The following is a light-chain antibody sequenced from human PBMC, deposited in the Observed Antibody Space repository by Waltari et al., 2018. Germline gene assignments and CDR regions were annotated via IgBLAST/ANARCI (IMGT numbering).Light chain of an antibody. V-gene: IGKV3-11*01. CDR1: HSVSWY. Sequence: EIVLTQSPATLSLSPGQRATLSGRASHSVSWYLPWYQQRPGQAPRLLIYDASNRATGIPARFSGSGSETDFTLTISSLEPEDSAVYYCQQRRNWPLTFGGGTKVEIK. CDR3: QQRRNWPLT. J-gene: IGKJ4*01. CDR2: DAS.